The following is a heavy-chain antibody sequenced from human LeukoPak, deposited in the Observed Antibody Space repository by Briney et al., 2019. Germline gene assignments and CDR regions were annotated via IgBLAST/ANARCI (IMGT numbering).Heavy chain of an antibody. CDR2: ISGGST. V-gene: IGHV3-38-3*01. CDR3: ARENYYDSSDAFDI. D-gene: IGHD3-22*01. J-gene: IGHJ3*02. CDR1: GFTVSSNE. Sequence: GGSLRLSCAASGFTVSSNEMSWVRQAPGKGLEWVSSISGGSTYYADSRKGRFTISRDNSKNTLHLQMNSLRAEDTALYYCARENYYDSSDAFDIWGQGTMVTVSS.